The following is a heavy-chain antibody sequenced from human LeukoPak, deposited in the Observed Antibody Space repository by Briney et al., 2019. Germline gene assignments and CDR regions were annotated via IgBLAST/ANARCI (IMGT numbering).Heavy chain of an antibody. CDR3: ARGRLLRYFDWLLWY. D-gene: IGHD3-9*01. V-gene: IGHV1-2*02. Sequence: ASVKVSCKASGYSFTGYYMHWVRQAPGQGLEWMGWINPNSGDTKYAQKFQGRVTMTRDTSISTAYMELSRLRSDDTAVYYCARGRLLRYFDWLLWYWGQGTLVTVSS. J-gene: IGHJ4*02. CDR1: GYSFTGYY. CDR2: INPNSGDT.